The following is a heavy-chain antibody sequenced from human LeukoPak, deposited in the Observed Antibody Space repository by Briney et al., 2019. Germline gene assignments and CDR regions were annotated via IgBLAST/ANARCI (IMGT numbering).Heavy chain of an antibody. J-gene: IGHJ6*03. CDR3: ARVDRYYFYMDV. V-gene: IGHV1-69*05. Sequence: GSSVKVSCKASGGTLSSYVITWVRQAPGQGLEWVGGIIPMFNTPNYAQKFQGRVTISTDESTHTSFMELNSLRSADTAVYYCARVDRYYFYMDVWGKGTTVTVSS. CDR2: IIPMFNTP. CDR1: GGTLSSYV.